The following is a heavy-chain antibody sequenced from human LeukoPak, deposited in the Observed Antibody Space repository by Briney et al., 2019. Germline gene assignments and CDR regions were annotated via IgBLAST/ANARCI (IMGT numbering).Heavy chain of an antibody. V-gene: IGHV3-23*01. CDR3: AKRTGSSGWYDVFDY. J-gene: IGHJ4*02. D-gene: IGHD6-19*01. Sequence: PGGSLRLSCAASGFTFSSYAMSWVRQAPGKGLEWVSGISGSGGSTYYAGSVKGRFTISRDNSKNTLYLQMNSLRAEDTAVYYCAKRTGSSGWYDVFDYWGQGTLVTVSS. CDR1: GFTFSSYA. CDR2: ISGSGGST.